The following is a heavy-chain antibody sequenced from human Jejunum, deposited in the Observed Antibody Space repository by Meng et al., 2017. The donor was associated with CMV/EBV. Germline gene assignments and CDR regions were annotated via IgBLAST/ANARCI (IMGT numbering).Heavy chain of an antibody. V-gene: IGHV4-4*02. D-gene: IGHD4-17*01. Sequence: QVTLQDWAPGLVKPSGPLSLTCDVFGGSIRNAQVWSWVRQAPGKGLEWIGEIYHSGRTNYNPSVKSRVSMSVDKSQNHFSLRLSSVTAADTAVYYCTTLYGDSISWGQGTLVTVSS. CDR3: TTLYGDSIS. J-gene: IGHJ4*02. CDR2: IYHSGRT. CDR1: GGSIRNAQV.